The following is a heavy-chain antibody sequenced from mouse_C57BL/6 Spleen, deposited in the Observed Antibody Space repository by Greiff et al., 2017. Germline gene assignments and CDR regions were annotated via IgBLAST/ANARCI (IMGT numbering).Heavy chain of an antibody. Sequence: EVMLVESGGGLVQPGGSLSLSCAASGFTFTDYYMSWVRQPPGKALEWLGFIRNKANGYTTEYSASVKGRFTISRDNSQSILCLQMNALRAEDSATYYCARYDYDGDWYFDVWGTGTTVTVSS. J-gene: IGHJ1*03. D-gene: IGHD2-4*01. CDR2: IRNKANGYTT. V-gene: IGHV7-3*01. CDR3: ARYDYDGDWYFDV. CDR1: GFTFTDYY.